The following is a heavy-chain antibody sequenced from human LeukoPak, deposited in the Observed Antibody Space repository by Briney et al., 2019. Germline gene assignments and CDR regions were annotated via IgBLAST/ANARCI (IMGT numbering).Heavy chain of an antibody. Sequence: SVKVSCKASGVTFSSYAISWVRQAPGQGLEWMGGIIPIFGTATYAQKFQGRVTITADESTRTAYMELRSLRSEDTAVYYCARFFYSYLDYWGQGTLVTVSS. D-gene: IGHD2-15*01. CDR2: IIPIFGTA. V-gene: IGHV1-69*13. J-gene: IGHJ4*02. CDR3: ARFFYSYLDY. CDR1: GVTFSSYA.